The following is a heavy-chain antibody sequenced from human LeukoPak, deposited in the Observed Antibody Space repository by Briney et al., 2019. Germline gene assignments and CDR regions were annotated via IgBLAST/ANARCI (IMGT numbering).Heavy chain of an antibody. CDR2: MNPNSGNT. Sequence: ASVKVSCKASGYTFTSYDINWVRQGTGQGLEWMGWMNPNSGNTGYAHKFQGRVTMTRNTSISTAYMELSSLRSEDTAVYYCARGGGTRTTPPRLVYMDVWGKGTTVTVSS. D-gene: IGHD1-7*01. CDR3: ARGGGTRTTPPRLVYMDV. CDR1: GYTFTSYD. J-gene: IGHJ6*03. V-gene: IGHV1-8*01.